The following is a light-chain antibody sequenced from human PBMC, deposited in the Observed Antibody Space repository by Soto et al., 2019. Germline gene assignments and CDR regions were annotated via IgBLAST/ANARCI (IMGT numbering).Light chain of an antibody. V-gene: IGKV3-20*01. CDR3: QQYGNSPPGT. Sequence: ETVLTQSPGTLYFSPGERAPLSCRASQSVGNSHVAWYQQRRGLPPRLLIYGASNSATGIPDRFSGSGSGADFTLTISSLEPEDFAVYFCQQYGNSPPGTFGQGTRL. J-gene: IGKJ5*01. CDR2: GAS. CDR1: QSVGNSH.